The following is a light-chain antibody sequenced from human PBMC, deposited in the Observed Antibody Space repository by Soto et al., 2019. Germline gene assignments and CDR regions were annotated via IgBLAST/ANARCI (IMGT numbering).Light chain of an antibody. V-gene: IGLV2-14*01. J-gene: IGLJ1*01. CDR3: SSYSRSTAYV. Sequence: QSVLTQPASVSGSPGQSITISCTGTSSDVGGYKYVSWHQLHPGKAPKLIIYEVSNRPSGVSNRFSGSKSGNTASLTISGLQAEDEAYYYCSSYSRSTAYVFGTGTKVTVL. CDR1: SSDVGGYKY. CDR2: EVS.